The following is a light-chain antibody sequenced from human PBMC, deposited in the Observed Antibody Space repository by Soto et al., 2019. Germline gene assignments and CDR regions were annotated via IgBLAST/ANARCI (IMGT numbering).Light chain of an antibody. CDR3: QNRGDSTWT. CDR2: GVS. V-gene: IGKV3-20*01. J-gene: IGKJ1*01. CDR1: QRASSS. Sequence: IVLTQSPAALPLSPGERATLCCRASQRASSSLAWFPQKPGHAPRLLIFGVSTRATGVPDRFSGRASGTDFILTLNRLGPEDVAGYYCQNRGDSTWTFGQATKADI.